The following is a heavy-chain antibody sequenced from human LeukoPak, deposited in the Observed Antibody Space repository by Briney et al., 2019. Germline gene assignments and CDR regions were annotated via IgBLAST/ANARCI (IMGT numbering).Heavy chain of an antibody. CDR2: IRHDGIDN. CDR3: AREGSGH. J-gene: IGHJ4*02. Sequence: PGGSLRLSCAASGFIFSNYGMHWVRQAPGKGLEWVAYIRHDGIDNFYEDSVRGRFTISRDNSKNTLYLQMGSLRTEDMAVYYCAREGSGHWGQGTLVTVSS. D-gene: IGHD3-10*01. CDR1: GFIFSNYG. V-gene: IGHV3-30*02.